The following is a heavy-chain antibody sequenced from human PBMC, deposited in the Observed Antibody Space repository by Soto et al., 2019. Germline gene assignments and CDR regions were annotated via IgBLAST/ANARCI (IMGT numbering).Heavy chain of an antibody. Sequence: DVQLVESGGGLVQPGRSLRLSCEVSGFSFGDYAMHWVRQAPGKGLEWVSGIFWNSGTIAYADSVKGRFTISRDNAKKSLDLQMNSLRPADTAMSECAKGQCTGVKCYSDYMEAWGKGTTVTVTS. V-gene: IGHV3-9*01. CDR1: GFSFGDYA. J-gene: IGHJ6*03. CDR3: AKGQCTGVKCYSDYMEA. CDR2: IFWNSGTI. D-gene: IGHD2-8*02.